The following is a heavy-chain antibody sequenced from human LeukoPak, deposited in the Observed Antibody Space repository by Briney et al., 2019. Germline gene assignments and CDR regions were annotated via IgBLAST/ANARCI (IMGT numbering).Heavy chain of an antibody. CDR3: AYDFWSGYYTDYYYYMDV. Sequence: GGSLRLSCAAPGFTFSSYGMHWVRQAPGKGLEWVAFIRFDGSNKYYADSVKGRFTISRDNSKNTLYLQMNSLRAEDTAVYYCAYDFWSGYYTDYYYYMDVWGKGTTVTVSS. D-gene: IGHD3-3*01. J-gene: IGHJ6*03. V-gene: IGHV3-30*02. CDR1: GFTFSSYG. CDR2: IRFDGSNK.